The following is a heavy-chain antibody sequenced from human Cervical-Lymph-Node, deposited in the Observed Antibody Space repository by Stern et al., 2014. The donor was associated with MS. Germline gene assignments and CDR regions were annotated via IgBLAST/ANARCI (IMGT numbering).Heavy chain of an antibody. J-gene: IGHJ4*02. D-gene: IGHD6-25*01. CDR1: GGSISSYY. CDR3: ARGAADGPDY. V-gene: IGHV4-59*01. Sequence: DQLVESGPGLVKPSETLSLTCTVSGGSISSYYWSWIRQPPGKGLEWIGYIYYSGSTNYNPSLKSRVTISVDTSKNQFSLKLSSVTAADTAVYYCARGAADGPDYWGQGTLVTVSS. CDR2: IYYSGST.